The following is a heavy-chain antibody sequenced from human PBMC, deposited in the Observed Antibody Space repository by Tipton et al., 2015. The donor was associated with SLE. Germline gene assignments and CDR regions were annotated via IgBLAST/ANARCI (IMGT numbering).Heavy chain of an antibody. CDR3: ARIRWDALLGGRFDP. CDR1: GGSIRSSSYY. CDR2: IYYSGST. D-gene: IGHD2-15*01. V-gene: IGHV4-39*07. Sequence: TLSLTCTVSGGSIRSSSYYWGWLRQPPGKGLEWIGSIYYSGSTYYNPSLKSRVTISVDTSKNQFSLKLSSVTAADTAVYYCARIRWDALLGGRFDPWGQGTLVTVSS. J-gene: IGHJ5*02.